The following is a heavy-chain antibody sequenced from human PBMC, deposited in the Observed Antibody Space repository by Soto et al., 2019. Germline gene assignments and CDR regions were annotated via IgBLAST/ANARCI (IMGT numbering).Heavy chain of an antibody. CDR3: AIASQYVRKHYGMDV. J-gene: IGHJ6*02. V-gene: IGHV1-2*02. D-gene: IGHD4-4*01. Sequence: ASVQVSCKASGYTFTCYYMHWVRQAPGQGLEWMGWINPNSGGTNYAQKFQGRVTMTRDTSISTAYMELSRLRSDDTAVYYCAIASQYVRKHYGMDVWGQGTTVTVAS. CDR1: GYTFTCYY. CDR2: INPNSGGT.